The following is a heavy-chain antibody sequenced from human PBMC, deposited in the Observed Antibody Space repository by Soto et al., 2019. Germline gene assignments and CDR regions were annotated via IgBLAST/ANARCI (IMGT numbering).Heavy chain of an antibody. Sequence: GGSQRLSCAASGFTFSSYAMSWVRQAPGKGLEWVSAISGSGGSTYYADSVKGRFTISRDNSKNTLYLQMNSLRAEDTGVYYCAALRRWHPFDYWGQGTLVTVSS. CDR3: AALRRWHPFDY. CDR1: GFTFSSYA. J-gene: IGHJ4*02. CDR2: ISGSGGST. D-gene: IGHD2-15*01. V-gene: IGHV3-23*01.